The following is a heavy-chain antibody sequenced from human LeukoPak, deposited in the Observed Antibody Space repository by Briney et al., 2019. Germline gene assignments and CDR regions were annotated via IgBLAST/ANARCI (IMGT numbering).Heavy chain of an antibody. CDR1: GFIFSYYG. Sequence: PGGSLRLSCEVSGFIFSYYGMNWVRQAPGKGLEWVSVIYSGGSTYYADSVKGRFTISRDNSKNTLYLQMNSLRAEDTAVYYCARVSPSDAFDIWGQGTMVTVSS. CDR3: ARVSPSDAFDI. J-gene: IGHJ3*02. V-gene: IGHV3-66*02. CDR2: IYSGGST.